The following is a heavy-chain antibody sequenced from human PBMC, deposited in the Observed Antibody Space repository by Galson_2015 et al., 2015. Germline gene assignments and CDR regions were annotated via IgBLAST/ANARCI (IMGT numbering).Heavy chain of an antibody. CDR3: ASLTQSGYDAFDI. Sequence: SLRLSCAASGFSFSNHGMHWVRQAPGKGLEWVAVIWYDGSYRYYAGSVKGRFTISRDNSKNTLDLQMNSLRAEDTAVYYCASLTQSGYDAFDIWGQGTMVTVSS. V-gene: IGHV3-33*01. CDR1: GFSFSNHG. D-gene: IGHD5-18*01. CDR2: IWYDGSYR. J-gene: IGHJ3*02.